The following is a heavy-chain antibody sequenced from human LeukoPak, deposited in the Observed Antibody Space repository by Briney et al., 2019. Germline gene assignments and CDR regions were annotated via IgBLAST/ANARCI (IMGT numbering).Heavy chain of an antibody. D-gene: IGHD6-13*01. CDR2: IRSQNYGGTI. V-gene: IGHV3-49*03. CDR3: LRDKSMASTTWYWFDP. J-gene: IGHJ5*02. CDR1: GFRFSDYS. Sequence: GGSLRLSCTTSGFRFSDYSMSWFRQAPGKGPEWVGFIRSQNYGGTINYAASVTGRFTISRDESRSIAYLQMNSLKVEDTAIYYCLRDKSMASTTWYWFDPWGQGTLVTVSS.